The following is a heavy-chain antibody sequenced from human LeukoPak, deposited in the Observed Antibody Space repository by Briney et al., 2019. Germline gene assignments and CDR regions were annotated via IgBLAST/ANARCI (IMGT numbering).Heavy chain of an antibody. J-gene: IGHJ4*02. CDR3: ARGSYYAPYSFDY. CDR2: INSGSNTI. V-gene: IGHV3-48*02. Sequence: PGGSLRHSCAASGFRLSAYALTWVRQAPGKGVEWLSYINSGSNTIFYADSVKGRFTISRDNAKDSLILQVNSLRDEDTAVYYCARGSYYAPYSFDYWGQGTLVTVSS. D-gene: IGHD1-26*01. CDR1: GFRLSAYA.